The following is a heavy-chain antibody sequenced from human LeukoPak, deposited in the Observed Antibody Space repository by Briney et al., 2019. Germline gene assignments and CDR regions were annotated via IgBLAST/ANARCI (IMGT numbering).Heavy chain of an antibody. J-gene: IGHJ6*03. CDR3: ARCYSTVDEAIGDYYYYMDV. V-gene: IGHV1-2*02. CDR1: GYTFTGYY. D-gene: IGHD4-23*01. Sequence: ASVKVFCKASGYTFTGYYMHWVRQAPGQGLEWMGWINPNSGGTNYAQKFQGRVTMTRDTSISTAYMELSRLRSDDTAVYYCARCYSTVDEAIGDYYYYMDVWGKGTTVTVSS. CDR2: INPNSGGT.